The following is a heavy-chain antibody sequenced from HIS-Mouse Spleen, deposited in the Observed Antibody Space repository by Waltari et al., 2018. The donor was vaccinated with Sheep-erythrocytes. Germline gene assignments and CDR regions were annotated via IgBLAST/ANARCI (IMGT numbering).Heavy chain of an antibody. CDR3: ARHDPYSGSYYGYFDL. J-gene: IGHJ2*01. D-gene: IGHD1-26*01. V-gene: IGHV4-39*01. CDR1: GGSISSSSYY. CDR2: IYYSGST. Sequence: QLQLQESGPGLVKPSETLSLTCTLSGGSISSSSYYWGWIGSIYYSGSTYYNPSLKSRVTISVDTSKNQFSLKLSSVTAADTAVYYCARHDPYSGSYYGYFDLWGRGTLVTVSS.